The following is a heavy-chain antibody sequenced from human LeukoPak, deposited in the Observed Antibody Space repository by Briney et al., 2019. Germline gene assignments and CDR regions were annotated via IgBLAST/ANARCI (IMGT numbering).Heavy chain of an antibody. Sequence: ASVKVSCKASGYTFTGYYIHWARQAPGQGLEWMGWINPNSGGTNYAQKFQGGVTMTRDTSISTAYMELSRLRSDDTAVNYCARSTDRAMGAFDIWGQGTMVTVSS. CDR3: ARSTDRAMGAFDI. CDR2: INPNSGGT. V-gene: IGHV1-2*02. J-gene: IGHJ3*02. CDR1: GYTFTGYY. D-gene: IGHD5-18*01.